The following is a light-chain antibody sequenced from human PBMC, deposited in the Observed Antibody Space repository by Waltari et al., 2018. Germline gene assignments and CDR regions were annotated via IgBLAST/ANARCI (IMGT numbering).Light chain of an antibody. CDR1: QSVSSY. J-gene: IGKJ4*01. V-gene: IGKV3-11*01. Sequence: EIVLTQSPATLSLSPGERATLSCRASQSVSSYLAWYQQKPGQAPRPLIHDASNRATGIPARFSGSGSGTDFTLTISSLEPEDFAVYYCQQRSYWPRTFGGGTKVEIK. CDR3: QQRSYWPRT. CDR2: DAS.